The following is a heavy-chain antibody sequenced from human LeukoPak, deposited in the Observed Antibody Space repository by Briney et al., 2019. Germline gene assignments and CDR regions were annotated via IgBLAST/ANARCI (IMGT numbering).Heavy chain of an antibody. J-gene: IGHJ4*02. CDR1: GYTFTSYG. V-gene: IGHV1-18*01. D-gene: IGHD4-17*01. CDR2: ISAYNGNT. CDR3: ARDGGLDYGDYILDY. Sequence: ASVKVSCKASGYTFTSYGISWVRQAPGQGLEWMGWISAYNGNTNYAQKLQGRVTMTTDTSTSTAYMELRSLRSDDTAVYHCARDGGLDYGDYILDYWGQGTLVTVSS.